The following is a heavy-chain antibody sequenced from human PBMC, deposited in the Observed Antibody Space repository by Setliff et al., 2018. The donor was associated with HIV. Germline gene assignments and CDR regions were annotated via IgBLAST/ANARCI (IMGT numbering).Heavy chain of an antibody. CDR2: ISSKRTSI. Sequence: GGSLRLSCETSGFTFGDFCMNWVRQAPGKGLEWISYISSKRTSIYYADSVKGRFTISRDNSKNTLYLQMISLRADDTAVYYCAKSLLVAGNDYWGQGTLVTVSS. CDR1: GFTFGDFC. V-gene: IGHV3-48*01. J-gene: IGHJ4*02. D-gene: IGHD2-8*02. CDR3: AKSLLVAGNDY.